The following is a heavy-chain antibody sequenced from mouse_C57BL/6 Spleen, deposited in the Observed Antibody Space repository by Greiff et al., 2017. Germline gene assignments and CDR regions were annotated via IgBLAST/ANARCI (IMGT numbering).Heavy chain of an antibody. CDR1: GYAFSSYW. J-gene: IGHJ4*01. V-gene: IGHV1-80*01. CDR3: ARTVQLRLGAMDY. CDR2: IYPGDGDT. Sequence: QVQLKQSGAELVKPGASVKISCKASGYAFSSYWMNWVKQRPGKGLEWIGQIYPGDGDTNYNGKFKGKATLTADKSSSTAYMQLSSLTSEDSAVYFCARTVQLRLGAMDYWGQGTSVTVSS. D-gene: IGHD3-2*02.